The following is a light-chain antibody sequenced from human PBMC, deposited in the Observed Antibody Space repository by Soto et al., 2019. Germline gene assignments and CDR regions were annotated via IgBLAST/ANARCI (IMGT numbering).Light chain of an antibody. CDR1: SANIGAAYN. CDR2: DVT. J-gene: IGLJ2*01. Sequence: QSVLTQPPSVSGAPGQRVTISCTGSSANIGAAYNVDWYQQLPGTAPKLMIYDVTKRPSGVPDRFSGSKSGNTASLTISGLQAEDEADYYCCSYAGGYVFEVIFGGGTKLTVL. CDR3: CSYAGGYVFEVI. V-gene: IGLV1-40*01.